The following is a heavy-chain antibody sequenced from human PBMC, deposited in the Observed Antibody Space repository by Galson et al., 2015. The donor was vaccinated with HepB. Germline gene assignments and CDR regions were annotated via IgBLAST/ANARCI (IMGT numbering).Heavy chain of an antibody. CDR3: AREDGYNPNDAFDI. D-gene: IGHD5-24*01. J-gene: IGHJ3*02. CDR2: ISSSSSYI. Sequence: SLRLSCAASGFTFSSYSMNWVRQAPGKGLEWVSSISSSSSYIYYADSVKGRFTISRDNAKNSLYLQMNSLRAEDTAVYYCAREDGYNPNDAFDIWGQGTMVTVSS. CDR1: GFTFSSYS. V-gene: IGHV3-21*01.